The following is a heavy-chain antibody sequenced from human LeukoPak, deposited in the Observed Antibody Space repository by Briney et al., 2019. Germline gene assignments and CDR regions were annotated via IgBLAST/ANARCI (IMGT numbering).Heavy chain of an antibody. Sequence: GGSLRLSCAASGFTFSSYAMSWVRQAPGKGLEWVSAISGSGGSTYYADSVKGRFTISRDNSKNTLYLQMNSLRAEDTAVYYCLYYYDSSGYTLDYWGQGTLVTVSS. CDR2: ISGSGGST. D-gene: IGHD3-22*01. CDR1: GFTFSSYA. V-gene: IGHV3-23*01. J-gene: IGHJ4*02. CDR3: LYYYDSSGYTLDY.